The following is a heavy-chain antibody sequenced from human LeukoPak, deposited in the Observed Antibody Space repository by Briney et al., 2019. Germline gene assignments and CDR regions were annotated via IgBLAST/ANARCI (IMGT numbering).Heavy chain of an antibody. CDR3: ARQSGRHSPAMDV. J-gene: IGHJ6*02. V-gene: IGHV3-7*01. CDR1: GVTFRDDW. CDR2: INQGGSQK. D-gene: IGHD1-26*01. Sequence: HTGGSLRLSCAASGVTFRDDWMSWVRQAPGKGLEWVANINQGGSQKYYLDSVKGRFSISGDSAKNSVLLQMNSLRADDTAVYYCARQSGRHSPAMDVWGQGTTVTVSS.